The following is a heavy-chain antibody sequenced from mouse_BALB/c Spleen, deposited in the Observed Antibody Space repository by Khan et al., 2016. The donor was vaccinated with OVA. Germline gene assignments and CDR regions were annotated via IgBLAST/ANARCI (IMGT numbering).Heavy chain of an antibody. D-gene: IGHD2-14*01. CDR2: IDPENGNT. CDR1: GFNIKDYY. Sequence: VQLQQSGAELVRPGALVKLSCKASGFNIKDYYMHWVKQRPEQGLEWIGWIDPENGNTIYDPKFQGKASITADTSSNTAYLQLSSLTSEDTAVYYSARSRAWYDSGYAMDYWGQGTSVTVSS. J-gene: IGHJ4*01. CDR3: ARSRAWYDSGYAMDY. V-gene: IGHV14-1*02.